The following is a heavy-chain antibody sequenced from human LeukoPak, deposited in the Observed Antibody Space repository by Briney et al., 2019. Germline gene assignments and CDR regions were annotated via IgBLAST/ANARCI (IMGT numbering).Heavy chain of an antibody. CDR1: GFTFSDYG. J-gene: IGHJ4*02. V-gene: IGHV3-33*01. CDR2: IWFDGSNK. Sequence: GGSLRLSCAASGFTFSDYGMLWVRQAPGKGLEWVAFIWFDGSNKRYADSVQGRFTMSRDNSKNTLYLQMNSLRAEDTAVYYCARVSPPFSFDYWGQGTLVTVSS. CDR3: ARVSPPFSFDY.